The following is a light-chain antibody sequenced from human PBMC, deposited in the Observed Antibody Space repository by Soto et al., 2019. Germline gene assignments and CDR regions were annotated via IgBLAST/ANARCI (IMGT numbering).Light chain of an antibody. Sequence: ETVLTQSPATLSMSPGERATLSCRASQSVSTDLAWYQQRPGQAPRLLIYGASTRATDIPARFSGSGSGTEFTLTISSLQSEDFAVYYCQHYPNRPRFTFGPGTKVYIK. CDR3: QHYPNRPRFT. CDR2: GAS. V-gene: IGKV3-15*01. J-gene: IGKJ3*01. CDR1: QSVSTD.